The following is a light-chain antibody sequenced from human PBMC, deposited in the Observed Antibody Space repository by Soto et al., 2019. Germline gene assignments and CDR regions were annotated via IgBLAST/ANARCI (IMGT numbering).Light chain of an antibody. CDR2: GAS. J-gene: IGKJ1*01. CDR3: QNYNRVPWT. V-gene: IGKV1-27*01. CDR1: EAISNY. Sequence: DIQMTQSPSSLSASVGDRVTITCRASEAISNYLAWYQQKPGKVPKLLIYGASTLQSGVPSRFSGSGSRTDFTLTISSLQTEDVATYYCQNYNRVPWTFGQGTKVESK.